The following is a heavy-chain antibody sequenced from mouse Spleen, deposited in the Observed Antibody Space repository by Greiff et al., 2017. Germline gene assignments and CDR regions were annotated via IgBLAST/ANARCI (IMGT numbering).Heavy chain of an antibody. Sequence: DVELQESGPGLVKPSQSLSLTCSVTGYSITSGYYWNWIRQFPGNKLEWMGYISYDGSNNYNPSLKNRISITRDTSKNQFFLKLNSVTTEDTATYYCARDGSRDFDYWGQGTTLTVSS. V-gene: IGHV3-6*01. J-gene: IGHJ2*01. CDR1: GYSITSGYY. CDR3: ARDGSRDFDY. CDR2: ISYDGSN. D-gene: IGHD1-1*01.